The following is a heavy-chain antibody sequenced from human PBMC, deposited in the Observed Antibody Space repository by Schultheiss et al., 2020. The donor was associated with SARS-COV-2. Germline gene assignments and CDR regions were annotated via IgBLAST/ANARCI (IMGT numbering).Heavy chain of an antibody. CDR1: GGSISSYY. D-gene: IGHD3-3*01. J-gene: IGHJ5*02. V-gene: IGHV4-59*04. Sequence: SETLSLTCTVSGGSISSYYWSWIRQHPGKGLEWIGYIYYSGSTYYNPSLKSRVTISVDTSKNQFSLKLSSVTAADTAVYYCAVAHYDFWSGYLAPWGQGTLVTVSS. CDR3: AVAHYDFWSGYLAP. CDR2: IYYSGST.